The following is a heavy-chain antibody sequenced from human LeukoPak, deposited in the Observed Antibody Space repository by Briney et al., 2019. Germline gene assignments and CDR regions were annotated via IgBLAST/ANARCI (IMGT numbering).Heavy chain of an antibody. CDR3: ARQIVVVTIFDY. J-gene: IGHJ4*02. D-gene: IGHD3-22*01. Sequence: GRSLRLSCAASGFTFNNYGMHWVRQAPGKGLEWVAVISYDGSNKYYADSVKGRFTISRDNSKNTLYLQMNSLRAEDTAVYYCARQIVVVTIFDYWGQGTLVTVSS. V-gene: IGHV3-30*03. CDR1: GFTFNNYG. CDR2: ISYDGSNK.